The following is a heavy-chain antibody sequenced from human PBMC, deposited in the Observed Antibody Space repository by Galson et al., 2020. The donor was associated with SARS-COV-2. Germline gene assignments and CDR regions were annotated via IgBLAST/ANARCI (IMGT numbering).Heavy chain of an antibody. CDR3: ARIRAPSKSTYYDILTGYSAPYYFDY. Sequence: SGPTLVKPTQTLTLTCTFSGFSLSTSGMCVSWIRQPPGKALEWLALIHWDADKYYTTSLKTRPTISKDTSKNQVVLTMTNMDPVDTATYYCARIRAPSKSTYYDILTGYSAPYYFDYWGQGTLVTVSS. D-gene: IGHD3-9*01. V-gene: IGHV2-70*01. CDR1: GFSLSTSGMC. J-gene: IGHJ4*02. CDR2: IHWDADK.